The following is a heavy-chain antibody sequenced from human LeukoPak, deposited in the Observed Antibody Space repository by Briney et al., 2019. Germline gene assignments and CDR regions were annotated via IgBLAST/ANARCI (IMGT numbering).Heavy chain of an antibody. CDR2: INHSGST. V-gene: IGHV4-34*01. D-gene: IGHD3-10*01. CDR1: GGSFSGYY. CDR3: ARGLDYYGAGDY. Sequence: PSGTLSLTCAVYGGSFSGYYWSWIRQPPGKGLEWIGEINHSGSTNYNPSLKSRVTISVDTSKNQFSLKLSSVTAADTAVYYCARGLDYYGAGDYWGQGTLVTVSS. J-gene: IGHJ4*02.